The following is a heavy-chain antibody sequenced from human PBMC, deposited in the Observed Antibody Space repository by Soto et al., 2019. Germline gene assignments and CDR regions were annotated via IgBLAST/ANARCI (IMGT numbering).Heavy chain of an antibody. CDR2: IHGTRSII. Sequence: EVQLVESGGGLVQPGGXLKLSCAVSGFTFSSHAMNWVRQAPGKGLEWVAYIHGTRSIIYYADSVKGRFTISRDNAKNSLYLQMDSLRDEDTALYYCARDARNADYDYWGQGTLVTVSS. D-gene: IGHD3-16*01. CDR1: GFTFSSHA. CDR3: ARDARNADYDY. V-gene: IGHV3-48*02. J-gene: IGHJ4*02.